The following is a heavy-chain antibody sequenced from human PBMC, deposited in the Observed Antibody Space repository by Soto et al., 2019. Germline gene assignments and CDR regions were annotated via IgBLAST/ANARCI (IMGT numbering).Heavy chain of an antibody. CDR3: ARCSSTSCYVLASFDY. CDR2: INWNAGST. V-gene: IGHV3-20*04. CDR1: GFTFDDYA. D-gene: IGHD2-2*01. Sequence: EVELVESGGGVVRPGGSLRLSCAASGFTFDDYAMSWVRQGPGKGLAWVASINWNAGSTTYADSVKGRFTISRDNAKNSLDLQIDCLRADDTGLYYCARCSSTSCYVLASFDYWGQGTLVTVSS. J-gene: IGHJ4*02.